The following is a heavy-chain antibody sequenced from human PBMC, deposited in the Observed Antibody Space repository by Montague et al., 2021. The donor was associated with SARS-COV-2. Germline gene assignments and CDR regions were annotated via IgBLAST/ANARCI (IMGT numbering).Heavy chain of an antibody. J-gene: IGHJ5*02. CDR3: ARQRIFCSSTSCYDNWFDP. V-gene: IGHV4-39*01. D-gene: IGHD2-2*01. Sequence: SETLSLTCTVSGGSISSSSYYWGWIRQPPGKGLEWIGSIYYSGSTYYNPSLKSRVTISVDTSKNQLSLKLSSVTAADTAVYYCARQRIFCSSTSCYDNWFDPWGQGTLVTVSS. CDR1: GGSISSSSYY. CDR2: IYYSGST.